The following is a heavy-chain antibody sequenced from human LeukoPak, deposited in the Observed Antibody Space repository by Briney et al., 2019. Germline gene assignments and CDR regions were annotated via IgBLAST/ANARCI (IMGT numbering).Heavy chain of an antibody. V-gene: IGHV1-2*06. Sequence: ASVKVSCKASGYTFTGYYMHWVRQAPGQGLEWMGRINPNSGGTNYAQKFQGRVTMTGDTSITTAYMELSRLKSDDTAVYYCARGIVGATFGNYGYWGQGTLVTVSS. CDR3: ARGIVGATFGNYGY. CDR2: INPNSGGT. J-gene: IGHJ4*02. CDR1: GYTFTGYY. D-gene: IGHD1-26*01.